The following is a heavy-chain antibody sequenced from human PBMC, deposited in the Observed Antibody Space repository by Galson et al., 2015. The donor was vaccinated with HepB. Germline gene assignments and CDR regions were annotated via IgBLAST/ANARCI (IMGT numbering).Heavy chain of an antibody. V-gene: IGHV3-66*03. Sequence: LRLSCAASGFTVTTNYMRWVRQAPGRGLEWVSVIYNHGSTYYADSVKGRFTISRDNSKNTLYLQLNSVRAEDTAVYYCARDQGDDYVNYYYYHGMDVWGQGTTVTVSS. CDR2: IYNHGST. CDR1: GFTVTTNY. D-gene: IGHD4-17*01. J-gene: IGHJ6*02. CDR3: ARDQGDDYVNYYYYHGMDV.